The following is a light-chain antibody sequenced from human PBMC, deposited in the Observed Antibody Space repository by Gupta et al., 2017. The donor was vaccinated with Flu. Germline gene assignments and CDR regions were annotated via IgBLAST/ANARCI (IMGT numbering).Light chain of an antibody. J-gene: IGLJ1*01. CDR2: HDN. CDR3: QAWYTNTYV. Sequence: SYDLPQPPSVSVSPGQTAHVTCSGDKLEYKYVSWYQLKPVQSPLMVIYHDNSRSSAIPERFSGSNSVTTATLTIRLAQAWDEEDYHCQAWYTNTYVFGTGTKVTVL. V-gene: IGLV3-1*01. CDR1: KLEYKY.